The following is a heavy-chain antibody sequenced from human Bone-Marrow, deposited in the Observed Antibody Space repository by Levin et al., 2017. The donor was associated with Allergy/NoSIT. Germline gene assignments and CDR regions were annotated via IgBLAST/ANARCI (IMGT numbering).Heavy chain of an antibody. V-gene: IGHV3-7*01. CDR3: ARYPVARYCSSTSCSSDAFDI. D-gene: IGHD2-2*01. J-gene: IGHJ3*02. CDR2: IKQDGSEK. CDR1: GFTFSSYW. Sequence: GESLKISCAASGFTFSSYWMSWVRQAPGKGLEWVANIKQDGSEKYYVDSVKGRFTISRDNAKNSLYLQMNSLRAEDTAVYYCARYPVARYCSSTSCSSDAFDIWGQGTMVTVSS.